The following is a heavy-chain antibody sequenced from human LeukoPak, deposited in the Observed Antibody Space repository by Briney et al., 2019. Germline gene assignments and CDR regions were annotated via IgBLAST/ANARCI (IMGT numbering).Heavy chain of an antibody. V-gene: IGHV3-21*01. CDR3: ASRGDFWSGYGETAFDI. CDR1: GFIFSTYS. Sequence: PGGSLRLSCAASGFIFSTYSMNWVRQAPGKGLEWVSSISSSSSYIYYADSVKGRFTISRDNAKNSLYLQMNSLRAEDTAVYYCASRGDFWSGYGETAFDIWGQGTMVTVSS. D-gene: IGHD3-3*01. J-gene: IGHJ3*02. CDR2: ISSSSSYI.